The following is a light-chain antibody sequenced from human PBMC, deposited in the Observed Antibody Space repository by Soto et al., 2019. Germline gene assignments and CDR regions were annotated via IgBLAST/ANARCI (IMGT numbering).Light chain of an antibody. V-gene: IGKV2-28*01. CDR1: QSLLHSNGNHY. Sequence: DIVMTQSPLSLPFTPGEPASISCRSSQSLLHSNGNHYLEWYFQKPGQSPQLLIYLASIRASGVPDRFSGSGSGTDFKLKISRVEAEDVGVYYCMQALHTPRTFGQGTKVEIK. CDR3: MQALHTPRT. CDR2: LAS. J-gene: IGKJ1*01.